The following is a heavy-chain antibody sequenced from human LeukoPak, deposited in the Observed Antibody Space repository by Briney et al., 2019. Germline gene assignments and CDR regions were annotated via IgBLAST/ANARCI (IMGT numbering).Heavy chain of an antibody. J-gene: IGHJ4*02. V-gene: IGHV3-74*01. CDR1: GFTFSNYW. CDR3: ARGDSSGYFGVVDY. Sequence: KPGGSLRLSCEASGFTFSNYWMHWVRQVPGKGLVWVSRIHRDGSSTTYADSVKGRFTISRDNAKNTLYLQMNSLRAEDTAVYYCARGDSSGYFGVVDYWGQGTLVTVSS. CDR2: IHRDGSST. D-gene: IGHD3-22*01.